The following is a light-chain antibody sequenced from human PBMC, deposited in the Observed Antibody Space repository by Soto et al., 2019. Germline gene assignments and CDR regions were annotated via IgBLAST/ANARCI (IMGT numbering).Light chain of an antibody. CDR3: HQYNNWPPIT. J-gene: IGKJ5*01. CDR1: QSVRNN. V-gene: IGKV3-15*01. CDR2: YAS. Sequence: EIMMTQSPATLSVSPGERATLSCRASQSVRNNLAWYQQRRGQAPRLLIYYASTRATGVPARFSGSGSGTEFTLTISSLQSEDSALYYCHQYNNWPPITFGQGTRLEIK.